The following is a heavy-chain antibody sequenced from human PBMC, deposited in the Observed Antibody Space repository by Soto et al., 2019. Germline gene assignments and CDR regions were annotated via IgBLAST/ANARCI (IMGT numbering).Heavy chain of an antibody. V-gene: IGHV5-51*01. Sequence: GESLKISCKTSGYTFTHYWLAWVRQMPGKGLEWVGIIYPGDSRVRYSPSFQGQVTISADNSITTSSLRWTSLRASDTATYFCAGPRDSGSYYYSFDSWGQGTPVTVSS. D-gene: IGHD1-26*01. CDR2: IYPGDSRV. CDR3: AGPRDSGSYYYSFDS. CDR1: GYTFTHYW. J-gene: IGHJ4*02.